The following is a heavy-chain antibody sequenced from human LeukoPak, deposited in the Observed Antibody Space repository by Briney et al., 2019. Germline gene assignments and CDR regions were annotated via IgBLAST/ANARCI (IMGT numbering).Heavy chain of an antibody. Sequence: SETLSLTCTVSGGSISSYYWSWIRQPAGKGLEWIGRIYTSGSTNYNPSLKSRVSMSVDTSKNEFSLKLSSVTAADTAVYYCARSVSYSSGWYVSGWFDPWGQGTLVTVSS. CDR3: ARSVSYSSGWYVSGWFDP. CDR1: GGSISSYY. V-gene: IGHV4-4*07. CDR2: IYTSGST. D-gene: IGHD6-19*01. J-gene: IGHJ5*02.